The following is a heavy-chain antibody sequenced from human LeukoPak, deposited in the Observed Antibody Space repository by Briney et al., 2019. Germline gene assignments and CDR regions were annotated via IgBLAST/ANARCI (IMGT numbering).Heavy chain of an antibody. CDR3: ARVTRYYYGSGSRNYYYYGMDV. V-gene: IGHV4-61*08. J-gene: IGHJ6*02. CDR1: GGSIRSGGYY. Sequence: PSETLSLTCTVSGGSIRSGGYYWNWIRQPPGKGLEWIGYIYYSGSTNYNPSLKSRVTISVDTSKNQFSLKLSSVTAADTAVYYCARVTRYYYGSGSRNYYYYGMDVWGQGTTVTVSS. D-gene: IGHD3-10*01. CDR2: IYYSGST.